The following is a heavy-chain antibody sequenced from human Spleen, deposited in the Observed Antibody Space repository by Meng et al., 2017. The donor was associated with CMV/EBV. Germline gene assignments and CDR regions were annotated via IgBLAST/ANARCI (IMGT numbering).Heavy chain of an antibody. D-gene: IGHD1-26*01. Sequence: ASVKVSCKASGYTFTGYYIHWVRQAPGQGLEWMGWINPNSGGTNYPQKCQGRVTMTRDTSINTGYRELIRLRSDDTAVYYCARTQVPDHSGSYRYYYYYAMDVWGQGTTVTVSS. CDR3: ARTQVPDHSGSYRYYYYYAMDV. CDR1: GYTFTGYY. J-gene: IGHJ6*02. CDR2: INPNSGGT. V-gene: IGHV1-2*02.